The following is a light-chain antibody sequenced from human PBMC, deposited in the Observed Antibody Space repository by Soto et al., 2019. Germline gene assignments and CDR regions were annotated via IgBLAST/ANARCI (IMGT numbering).Light chain of an antibody. J-gene: IGLJ2*01. V-gene: IGLV1-51*01. Sequence: QSVLTQPPSVSAAPGQKVTISCSGSSSNIGDNYVSWYQHFPGAAPKLLIYDNNERPSVIPDRFSGSKSGTSATLGITGLPTGDEADYYCGTWDQSLGAGVFGGGTKLTVL. CDR2: DNN. CDR1: SSNIGDNY. CDR3: GTWDQSLGAGV.